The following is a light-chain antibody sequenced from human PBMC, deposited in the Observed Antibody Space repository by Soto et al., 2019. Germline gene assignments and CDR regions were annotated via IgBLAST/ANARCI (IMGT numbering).Light chain of an antibody. J-gene: IGKJ1*01. CDR3: QQYGSSPTWT. CDR1: QSVSSNY. CDR2: GAS. V-gene: IGKV3-20*01. Sequence: LVSTQSPATLSVSPGERATLSCRAIQSVSSNYLAWYQQKPGQAPRLLIYGASTRATGIPDRFSGSGSGTDFTLTISRLEPEDSAVYYCQQYGSSPTWTFGQGTKVDI.